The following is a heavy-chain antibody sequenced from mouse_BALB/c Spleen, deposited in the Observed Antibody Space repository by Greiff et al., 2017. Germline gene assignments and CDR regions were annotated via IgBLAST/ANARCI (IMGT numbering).Heavy chain of an antibody. D-gene: IGHD1-1*01. CDR2: ISSGGST. J-gene: IGHJ4*01. CDR3: ARTGIYYYGSSHYYAMDY. V-gene: IGHV5-6-5*01. CDR1: GFTFSSYA. Sequence: DVHLVESGGGLVKPGGSLKLSCAASGFTFSSYAMSWVRQTPEKRLEWVASISSGGSTYYPDSVKGRFTISRDNARNILYLQMSSLRSEDTAMYYCARTGIYYYGSSHYYAMDYWGQGTSVTVSS.